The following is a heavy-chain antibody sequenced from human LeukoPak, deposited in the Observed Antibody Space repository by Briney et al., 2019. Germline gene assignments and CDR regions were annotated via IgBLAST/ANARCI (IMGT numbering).Heavy chain of an antibody. J-gene: IGHJ6*02. Sequence: SETLSLTCTVSGGSICSYYWSWIRQPPGKGLEWIGYIYYSGSTNYNPSLKSRVTISVDTSKNQFSLKLSSVTAADTAVYYCARRPLVVRTGRDYYGMDVWGQGTTVTVSS. CDR2: IYYSGST. CDR3: ARRPLVVRTGRDYYGMDV. D-gene: IGHD2-2*01. V-gene: IGHV4-59*08. CDR1: GGSICSYY.